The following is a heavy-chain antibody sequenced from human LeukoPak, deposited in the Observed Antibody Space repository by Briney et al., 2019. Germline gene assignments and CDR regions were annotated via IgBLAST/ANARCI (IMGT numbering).Heavy chain of an antibody. Sequence: PGGSLRLSCAASGFTFSSYAMRWVRQAPGKGLEWVSAISGSGGSTYYADSVKGRFTISRDNSKNTLYLQMNSLRAEDTAVYYCAKESYCSSTSCPFDYWGQGTLVTVSS. CDR2: ISGSGGST. CDR3: AKESYCSSTSCPFDY. CDR1: GFTFSSYA. V-gene: IGHV3-23*01. J-gene: IGHJ4*02. D-gene: IGHD2-2*01.